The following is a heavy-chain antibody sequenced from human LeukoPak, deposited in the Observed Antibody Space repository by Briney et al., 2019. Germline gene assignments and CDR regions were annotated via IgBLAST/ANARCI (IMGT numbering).Heavy chain of an antibody. CDR2: INSKTDGGTT. D-gene: IGHD3-10*01. J-gene: IGHJ4*02. Sequence: GGSLRLSCAVSGFTFSNAWMSWVRQAPGKGLECVGRINSKTDGGTTEYTAPVKGRLTISRDDSKNTLYLQMNSLKNEDTAVYYCTTDFLEGDFGELLSYWGQGTLVTVSS. CDR3: TTDFLEGDFGELLSY. V-gene: IGHV3-15*01. CDR1: GFTFSNAW.